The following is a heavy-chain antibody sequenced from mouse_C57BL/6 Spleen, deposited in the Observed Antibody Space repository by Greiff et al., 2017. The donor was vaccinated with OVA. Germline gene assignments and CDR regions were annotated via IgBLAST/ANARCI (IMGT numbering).Heavy chain of an antibody. D-gene: IGHD2-5*01. CDR3: ARGGSNNFDY. V-gene: IGHV1-69*01. CDR1: GYTFTSYW. Sequence: QVQLQQPGAELVMPGASVKLSCKASGYTFTSYWMHWVKQRPGQGLEWIGEIDPSDSYTNYNQKFKGKSTLTVDKSSSTAYMQLSSLTSEDSAVYYCARGGSNNFDYWGQGTTLTVSS. J-gene: IGHJ2*01. CDR2: IDPSDSYT.